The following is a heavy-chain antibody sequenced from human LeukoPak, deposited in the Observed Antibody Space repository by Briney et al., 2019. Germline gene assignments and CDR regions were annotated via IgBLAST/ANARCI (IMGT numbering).Heavy chain of an antibody. CDR3: AKDTASSWWYFDL. CDR1: GFTFSSYG. Sequence: PGGSLRLSCAASGFTFSSYGMSWVRQAPGKGLEWVSAISGSGDSTYYADSVKGRFTISRDNSKNTLYLQMNSLRAEDTAVYYCAKDTASSWWYFDLWGRGTLVTVSS. D-gene: IGHD5-18*01. V-gene: IGHV3-23*01. J-gene: IGHJ2*01. CDR2: ISGSGDST.